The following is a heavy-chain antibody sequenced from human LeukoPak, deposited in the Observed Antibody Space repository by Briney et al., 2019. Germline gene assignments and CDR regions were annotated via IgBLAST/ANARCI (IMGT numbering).Heavy chain of an antibody. J-gene: IGHJ5*02. D-gene: IGHD6-13*01. V-gene: IGHV3-11*01. CDR2: ITSSGSTT. Sequence: PGGSLRLSCAASGFTLSDNYMSWIRQAPGKGLEWVSYITSSGSTTYYADSVKGRFTISRDNAKNSLYLQMNNLRAEDTAVYYCARVKTSSWYGGWFDPWGQGTLVTVSS. CDR1: GFTLSDNY. CDR3: ARVKTSSWYGGWFDP.